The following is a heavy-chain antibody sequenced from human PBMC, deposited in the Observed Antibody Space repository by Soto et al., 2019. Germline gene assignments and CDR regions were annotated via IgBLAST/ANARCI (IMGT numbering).Heavy chain of an antibody. CDR3: ARGLASYYDILTGYPVFDTFDY. Sequence: ASVKVSCKXSGYTFTSYGISWVRQAPGQGLEWMGWISAYNGNTNYAQKLQGRVTMTTDTSTSTAYMELRSLRSDDTAVYYCARGLASYYDILTGYPVFDTFDYWGQGTLVTVSS. J-gene: IGHJ4*02. CDR2: ISAYNGNT. D-gene: IGHD3-9*01. V-gene: IGHV1-18*01. CDR1: GYTFTSYG.